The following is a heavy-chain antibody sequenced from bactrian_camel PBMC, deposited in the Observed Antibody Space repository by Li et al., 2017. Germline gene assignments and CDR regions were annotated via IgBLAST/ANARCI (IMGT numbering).Heavy chain of an antibody. CDR1: MFTYSRLC. V-gene: IGHV3S67*01. CDR2: LDSDGTS. CDR3: AARGLGADCSGPRRSSAEYVY. D-gene: IGHD3*01. J-gene: IGHJ4*01. Sequence: VESGGGSVQAGGSLRLSCSASMFTYSRLCMAWFRQTPGKEREVVTSLDSDGTSEYADSVKGRFTISQGNAENTLYLQMNSLKSEDTAMYFCAARGLGADCSGPRRSSAEYVYWGQGTQVTVS.